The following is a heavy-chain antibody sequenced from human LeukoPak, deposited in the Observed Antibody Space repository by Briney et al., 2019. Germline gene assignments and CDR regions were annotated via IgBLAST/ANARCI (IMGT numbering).Heavy chain of an antibody. CDR3: ARYCSGGSCFDYYYYGMDV. V-gene: IGHV4-4*07. CDR1: GGSISSYY. CDR2: IYTSGST. J-gene: IGHJ6*02. D-gene: IGHD2-15*01. Sequence: SETLPLTCTVSGGSISSYYWSWIRQPAGKGLEWIGRIYTSGSTNYNPSLKSRVTMSVDTSKNQFSLKLSSVTAADTAVYYCARYCSGGSCFDYYYYGMDVWGQGTTVTVSS.